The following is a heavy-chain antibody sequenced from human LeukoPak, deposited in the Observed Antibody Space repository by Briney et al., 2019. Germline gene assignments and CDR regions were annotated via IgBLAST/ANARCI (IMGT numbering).Heavy chain of an antibody. D-gene: IGHD5/OR15-5a*01. J-gene: IGHJ4*02. CDR2: INPIGSST. V-gene: IGHV1-46*01. Sequence: GASVKISCKASGYTFINYYMHWVRQAPGQGLEWMGIINPIGSSTNYAQNFQGRVTITRDASASTAYMELSSLRSEDMAIYYCARGIWTSHSVGYYFDNWGQGTLVTVSS. CDR1: GYTFINYY. CDR3: ARGIWTSHSVGYYFDN.